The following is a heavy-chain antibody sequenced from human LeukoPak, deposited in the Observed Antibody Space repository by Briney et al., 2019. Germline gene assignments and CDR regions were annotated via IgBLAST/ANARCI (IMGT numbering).Heavy chain of an antibody. CDR2: IRYDGSNK. CDR3: AKAIIAYDFWSGYY. Sequence: GGSLRLSCAASGFTFSSYGMHWVRQAPGKGLEWVAFIRYDGSNKCYADSVKGRFTISRDNSKNTLYLQMNSLRAEDTAVYYCAKAIIAYDFWSGYYWGQGTMVTVSS. CDR1: GFTFSSYG. V-gene: IGHV3-30*02. J-gene: IGHJ3*01. D-gene: IGHD3-3*01.